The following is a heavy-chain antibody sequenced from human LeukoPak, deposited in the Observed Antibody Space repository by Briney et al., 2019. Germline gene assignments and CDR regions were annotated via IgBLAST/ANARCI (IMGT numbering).Heavy chain of an antibody. Sequence: SVKVSCKASGGTFSSYTISWVRQAPGQGLEWMGRIIPILGIANYAQKFQGRVTITADKSTSTAYVELSSLRSEDTAVYYCARSNTAMVNFDYWGQGTLVTVSS. CDR1: GGTFSSYT. CDR3: ARSNTAMVNFDY. CDR2: IIPILGIA. D-gene: IGHD5-18*01. J-gene: IGHJ4*02. V-gene: IGHV1-69*02.